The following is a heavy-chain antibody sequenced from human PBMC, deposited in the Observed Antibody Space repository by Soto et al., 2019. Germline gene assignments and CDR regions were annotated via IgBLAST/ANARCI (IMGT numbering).Heavy chain of an antibody. J-gene: IGHJ6*02. CDR1: GLTFSIHE. V-gene: IGHV3-48*03. CDR2: IRSTGATK. CDR3: ASKVEIFYPSGMDV. Sequence: GGSLSLSCSVSGLTFSIHEFNWVGQAPGKGLEFISYIRSTGATKYYADSVKGRFTISRDNGKKSLYLQMNSLRAEDKAVYYCASKVEIFYPSGMDVWVQGTTVTVSS.